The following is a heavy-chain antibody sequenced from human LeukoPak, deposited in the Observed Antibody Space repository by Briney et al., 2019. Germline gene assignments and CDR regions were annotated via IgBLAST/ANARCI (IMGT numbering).Heavy chain of an antibody. CDR3: AKVLYNWNPDNAFDI. Sequence: PGGSLRLSCAASGFTFSSYWMSWVRQAPGKGLEWVANIKQDGSEKYYVDSVKGRFTISRDNAKNSLYLQMNSLRAEDTALYYCAKVLYNWNPDNAFDIWGQGTMVTVSS. CDR1: GFTFSSYW. D-gene: IGHD1-1*01. V-gene: IGHV3-7*03. CDR2: IKQDGSEK. J-gene: IGHJ3*02.